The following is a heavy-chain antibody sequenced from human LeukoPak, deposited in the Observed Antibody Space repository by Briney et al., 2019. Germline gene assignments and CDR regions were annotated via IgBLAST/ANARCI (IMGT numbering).Heavy chain of an antibody. CDR1: GFTFSDYS. CDR2: INHSGST. CDR3: ARPGYCSGGSCSAFDY. J-gene: IGHJ4*02. D-gene: IGHD2-15*01. Sequence: GSLRLSCAASGFTFSDYSMNWVRQPPGKGLEWIGEINHSGSTNYNPSLKSRVTISVDTSKNQFSLKLSSVTAADTAVYYCARPGYCSGGSCSAFDYWGQGTLVTVSS. V-gene: IGHV4-34*01.